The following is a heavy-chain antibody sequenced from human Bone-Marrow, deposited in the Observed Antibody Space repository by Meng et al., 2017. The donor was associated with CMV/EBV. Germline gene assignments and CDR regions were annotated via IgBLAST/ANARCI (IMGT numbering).Heavy chain of an antibody. CDR2: ISRSGRYI. Sequence: GESLKISCAASGFTVSSYSMNWVRQAPEKGLEWVSSISRSGRYIYYADSVKGRFTISRDNSKNTLYLQMNSLRAEDTAVYYCAREGNELRYFDWLLFVWGQGTLVTVSS. CDR3: AREGNELRYFDWLLFV. J-gene: IGHJ4*02. CDR1: GFTVSSYS. V-gene: IGHV3-21*01. D-gene: IGHD3-9*01.